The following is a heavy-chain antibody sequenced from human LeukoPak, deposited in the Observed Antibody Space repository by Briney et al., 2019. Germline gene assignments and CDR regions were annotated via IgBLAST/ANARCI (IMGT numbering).Heavy chain of an antibody. Sequence: ASVKVSCKASGYTFTSYAMHWVRQAPGQRLEWMGWINAGNGNTKYSQKLQGRVTMTTDTSTSTAYMELRSLRSDDTAVYYCARDRIGKVGYFDYWGQGTLVTVSS. V-gene: IGHV1-3*01. D-gene: IGHD4-23*01. CDR2: INAGNGNT. CDR1: GYTFTSYA. CDR3: ARDRIGKVGYFDY. J-gene: IGHJ4*02.